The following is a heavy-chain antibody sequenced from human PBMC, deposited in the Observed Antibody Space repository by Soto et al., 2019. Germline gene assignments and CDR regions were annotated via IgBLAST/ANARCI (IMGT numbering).Heavy chain of an antibody. CDR1: GGSFSGDY. J-gene: IGHJ4*02. D-gene: IGHD3-16*02. CDR2: INHSGST. Sequence: PSETLSLTCAVYGGSFSGDYWSWIRQPPGKGLEWIGEINHSGSTNYNPSLKSRVTISVDTSKNQFSLKLSSVTAADTAVYYCARAPPPRRRYDYIWGSYRRYFDYWGQGTLVTVSS. V-gene: IGHV4-34*01. CDR3: ARAPPPRRRYDYIWGSYRRYFDY.